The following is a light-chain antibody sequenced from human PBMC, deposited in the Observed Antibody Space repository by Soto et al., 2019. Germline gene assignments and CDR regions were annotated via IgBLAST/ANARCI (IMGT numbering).Light chain of an antibody. Sequence: EIQMTQFPSSLSASVGDRVTITCRASQGIRNDLAWYHKKPGKAPKRLIYAASSLQSGVPSRFSGSGSGTEFTLAISSLQPEDFATFYCLQHSTYPLTFGQGTKVEIK. CDR3: LQHSTYPLT. CDR1: QGIRND. J-gene: IGKJ1*01. CDR2: AAS. V-gene: IGKV1-17*01.